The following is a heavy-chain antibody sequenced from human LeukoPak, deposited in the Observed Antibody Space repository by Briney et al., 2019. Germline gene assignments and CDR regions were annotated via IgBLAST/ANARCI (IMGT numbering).Heavy chain of an antibody. CDR2: ISGSGGST. CDR1: GFTFSSDA. V-gene: IGHV3-23*01. D-gene: IGHD2-2*01. J-gene: IGHJ3*02. Sequence: GGSLRLSCAASGFTFSSDAMRWVRQAPGKGLEWVSAISGSGGSTYYADSVKGRFTISRDNSKNTLYLQMNSLRAEDTAVYYCASPFSIVVVPAALGFDAFDIWVQGTMVTVSS. CDR3: ASPFSIVVVPAALGFDAFDI.